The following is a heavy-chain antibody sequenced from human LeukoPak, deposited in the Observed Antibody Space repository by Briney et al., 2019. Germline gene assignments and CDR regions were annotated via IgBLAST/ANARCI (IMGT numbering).Heavy chain of an antibody. V-gene: IGHV3-48*01. J-gene: IGHJ4*02. CDR3: ARDSDPLVDY. D-gene: IGHD6-6*01. Sequence: GGSLRLSCAASGFTFSSYSMNWVRQAPGKGLEWVSYISSSSSTIYYADSVKGRFTIFRDNAKNALYLQMNSLRAEDTAVYYCARDSDPLVDYWGQGTLVTVSS. CDR1: GFTFSSYS. CDR2: ISSSSSTI.